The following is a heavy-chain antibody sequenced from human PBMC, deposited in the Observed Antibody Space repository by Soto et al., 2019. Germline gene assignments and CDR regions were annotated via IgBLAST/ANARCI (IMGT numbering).Heavy chain of an antibody. Sequence: GGSLRLSCAASGFTFSSYAMSWVRQAPGKGLEWVSAISSSGSTIYYADSVKGRFTISRDNSKDTLYLQMNTLRAEDTGVYYCTRDPTTSTVTDYWGQGTVVTVSS. V-gene: IGHV3-23*01. J-gene: IGHJ4*02. CDR2: ISSSGSTI. CDR1: GFTFSSYA. D-gene: IGHD5-12*01. CDR3: TRDPTTSTVTDY.